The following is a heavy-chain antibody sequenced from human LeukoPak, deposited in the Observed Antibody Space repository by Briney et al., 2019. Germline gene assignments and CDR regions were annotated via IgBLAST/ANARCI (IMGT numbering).Heavy chain of an antibody. J-gene: IGHJ4*02. V-gene: IGHV3-30-3*01. D-gene: IGHD3-10*01. CDR2: ISYDGSNK. Sequence: GRSLRLSCAASGFTFSSYAMHWVRQAPGKGLEWVAVISYDGSNKYYADSVKGRFTISRDNSKKTLYLQMNSLRAEDTAVYYCARTADITMVRGAFDYWGQGTLVTVSS. CDR3: ARTADITMVRGAFDY. CDR1: GFTFSSYA.